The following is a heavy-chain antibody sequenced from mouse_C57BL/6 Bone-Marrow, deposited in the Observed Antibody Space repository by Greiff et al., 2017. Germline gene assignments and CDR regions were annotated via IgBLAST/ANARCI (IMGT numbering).Heavy chain of an antibody. CDR3: ARHTGSSGYLYAMDY. D-gene: IGHD3-2*02. CDR2: IWSDGST. CDR1: GFSLTSYG. Sequence: QVQLQQSGPGLVAPSQSLSITCTVSGFSLTSYGVHWVRQPPGKGLEWLVVIWSDGSTTYNSALKSRLSISKDNSKSQVFLKMNSLQTDDTAMYYCARHTGSSGYLYAMDYWGQGTSVTVSS. V-gene: IGHV2-6-1*01. J-gene: IGHJ4*01.